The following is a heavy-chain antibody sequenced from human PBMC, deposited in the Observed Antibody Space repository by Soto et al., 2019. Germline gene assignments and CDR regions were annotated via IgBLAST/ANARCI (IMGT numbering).Heavy chain of an antibody. CDR2: INTDGSVT. V-gene: IGHV3-74*01. D-gene: IGHD6-19*01. J-gene: IGHJ4*02. CDR1: GFTCSSNW. Sequence: EVQPVESGGGLVQPGGSLRLSCAASGFTCSSNWMYWVRQAPGKGLVWVSRINTDGSVTSYADSVKGRFTISRDNAKNTLYLQMNSLRTEDTAVYYCARYSSGAGDYWGQGTLVTVSS. CDR3: ARYSSGAGDY.